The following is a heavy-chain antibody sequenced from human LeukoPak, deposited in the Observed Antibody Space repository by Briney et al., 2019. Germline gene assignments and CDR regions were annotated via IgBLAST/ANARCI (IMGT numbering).Heavy chain of an antibody. Sequence: GGSLRLSCAASGFNFSNYAMTWVRQAPGKGLEWVSAISFSGESTYYADSVKGRFTISRDNSKNTLYLQMNSLRAEDTAVYYCAKGRGAYDIWGHGTMVIVSS. J-gene: IGHJ3*02. CDR2: ISFSGEST. V-gene: IGHV3-23*01. CDR3: AKGRGAYDI. CDR1: GFNFSNYA. D-gene: IGHD1-26*01.